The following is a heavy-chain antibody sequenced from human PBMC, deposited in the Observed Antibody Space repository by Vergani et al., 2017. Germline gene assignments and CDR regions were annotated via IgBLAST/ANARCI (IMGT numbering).Heavy chain of an antibody. CDR2: IIPILGTA. CDR1: GGTFSSYA. CDR3: AREVAAAGTTLNWFDP. D-gene: IGHD6-13*01. Sequence: QVQLVQSGAEVKKPGSSVKVSCKASGGTFSSYAISWVRQAPGQGLEWMGGIIPILGTANYAQKFQGRVTITADESTSTAYMELSSLRSEDTAVYYCAREVAAAGTTLNWFDPWGQGTLVTVSS. J-gene: IGHJ5*02. V-gene: IGHV1-69*01.